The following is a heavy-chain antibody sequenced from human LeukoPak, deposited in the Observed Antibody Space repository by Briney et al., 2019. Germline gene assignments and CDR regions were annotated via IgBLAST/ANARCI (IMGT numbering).Heavy chain of an antibody. CDR3: ASLGYCSSTSCSRTFDY. Sequence: ASVKVSCKASGYTFTGYYMHWVRQAPGQGLEWMGWINPNSGGTNYAQKFQGRVTMTRDTSISTAYMELSGLRSDDTAVYYCASLGYCSSTSCSRTFDYWGQGTLVTVSS. V-gene: IGHV1-2*02. CDR1: GYTFTGYY. CDR2: INPNSGGT. J-gene: IGHJ4*02. D-gene: IGHD2-2*01.